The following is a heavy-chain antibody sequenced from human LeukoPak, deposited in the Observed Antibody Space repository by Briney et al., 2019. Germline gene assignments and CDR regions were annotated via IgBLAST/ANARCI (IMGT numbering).Heavy chain of an antibody. CDR1: GASISSDKW. D-gene: IGHD3-9*01. CDR3: ARAGVWLPAV. J-gene: IGHJ4*02. V-gene: IGHV4-4*02. Sequence: PSETLSLTCAVSGASISSDKWWSWVRQPPGKGLEWIGEINQSGNTNYSPSLKSRVTMSTDKSKNEFSLRLTSVTAADTAVYYCARAGVWLPAVWGQGTLVTVSS. CDR2: INQSGNT.